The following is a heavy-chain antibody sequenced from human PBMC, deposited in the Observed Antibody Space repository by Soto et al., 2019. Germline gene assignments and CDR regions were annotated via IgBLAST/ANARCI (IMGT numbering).Heavy chain of an antibody. CDR2: IYHSGST. V-gene: IGHV4-38-2*01. J-gene: IGHJ4*02. CDR3: GKVLVGATRHSDSDY. Sequence: ETLSLTCAVSAYSISSAYYWGWIRQPPGKGLEWIGSIYHSGSTFYNPSLKSRVTISVDTSKNQFSLKLSSVTAADTAVYYCGKVLVGATRHSDSDYWGQGTQVTVSS. D-gene: IGHD2-15*01. CDR1: AYSISSAYY.